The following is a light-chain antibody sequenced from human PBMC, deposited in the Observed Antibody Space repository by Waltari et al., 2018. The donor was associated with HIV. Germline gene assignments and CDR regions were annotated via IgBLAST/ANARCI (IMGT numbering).Light chain of an antibody. CDR2: DGR. CDR1: NIGSKS. Sequence: SYVLTQPPSVSVAPGQTARITCGGDNIGSKSVHWYQQMPGQAPVLVVYDGRDRPSGIPEGISGSNSGNTATLTISRVEAGDEADYYCQVCISPNDQLNWVFGGGTKLTVL. J-gene: IGLJ3*02. CDR3: QVCISPNDQLNWV. V-gene: IGLV3-21*02.